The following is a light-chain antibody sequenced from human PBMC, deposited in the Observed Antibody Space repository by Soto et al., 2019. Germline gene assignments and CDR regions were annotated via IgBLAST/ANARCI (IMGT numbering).Light chain of an antibody. V-gene: IGLV2-14*01. Sequence: VLTQPAAVSGPPGQSITISCTGTSSDVGRYNYVSWYQQHSGKAPKLVIYEVRNRPSGISNRFSASKSGNTASLTISGLQAEDEADYYCNSFRVNHLYVFGTGTRSPS. CDR2: EVR. CDR1: SSDVGRYNY. CDR3: NSFRVNHLYV. J-gene: IGLJ1*01.